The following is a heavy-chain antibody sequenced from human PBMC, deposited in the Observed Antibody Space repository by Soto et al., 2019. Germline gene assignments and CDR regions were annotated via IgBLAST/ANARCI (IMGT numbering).Heavy chain of an antibody. Sequence: QVQLQESGPGLVKPSQTLSLTCTVSGGSISSGGYYWSWIRQHSGKGLEWIGYIYYSGSTYYNPSLKSRVTISVDTSKNQFSLKLSSVTAADTAVYYCARELTVTTFWYFDLWGRGTLVTVSS. CDR3: ARELTVTTFWYFDL. J-gene: IGHJ2*01. V-gene: IGHV4-31*03. D-gene: IGHD4-17*01. CDR2: IYYSGST. CDR1: GGSISSGGYY.